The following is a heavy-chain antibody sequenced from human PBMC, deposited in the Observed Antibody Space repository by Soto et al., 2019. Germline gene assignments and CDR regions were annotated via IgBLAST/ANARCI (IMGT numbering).Heavy chain of an antibody. J-gene: IGHJ6*02. CDR3: ARGNYYGMDV. CDR2: INSDGSTT. V-gene: IGHV3-74*01. Sequence: GGSLRLSCAATGFTFSNSWMHWVRQPPGKGLVWVSRINSDGSTTSYADSVKGRFTISRDNAKNTMYLQMNGLRAEDTDVYYCARGNYYGMDVWGQGITVTVS. CDR1: GFTFSNSW.